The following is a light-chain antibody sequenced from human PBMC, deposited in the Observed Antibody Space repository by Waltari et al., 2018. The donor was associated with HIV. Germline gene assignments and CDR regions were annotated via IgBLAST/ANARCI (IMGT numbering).Light chain of an antibody. CDR2: EVS. CDR1: SSDVGSYNR. J-gene: IGLJ2*01. V-gene: IGLV2-18*02. Sequence: TISCTGTSSDVGSYNRVSWYQQPPGTAPKLMIYEVSNRPSGVPDRFSGSKSGNTASLTISGLQAEDEADYYCSSYTSSSTLVFGGGTKLTVL. CDR3: SSYTSSSTLV.